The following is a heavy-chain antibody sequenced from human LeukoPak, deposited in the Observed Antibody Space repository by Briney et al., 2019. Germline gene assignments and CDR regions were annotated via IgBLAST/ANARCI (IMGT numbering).Heavy chain of an antibody. CDR2: IYTSGST. V-gene: IGHV4-61*02. D-gene: IGHD6-19*01. CDR3: ASEGIAVAGSDY. CDR1: GSSISSGSYY. Sequence: SQTLSLTCTVSGSSISSGSYYWSWIRQPAGKGLEWIGRIYTSGSTNYNPSLKSRVTISVDTSKNRFSLKLSSVTAADTAVYYCASEGIAVAGSDYWGQGTLVTVSS. J-gene: IGHJ4*02.